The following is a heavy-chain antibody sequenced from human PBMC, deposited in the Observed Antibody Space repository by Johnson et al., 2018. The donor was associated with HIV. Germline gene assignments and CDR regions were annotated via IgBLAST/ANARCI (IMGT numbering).Heavy chain of an antibody. Sequence: QVQLVESGGGVVQPGRSLRLSCAASGFTFSNYAMHWVRQAPGKGLEWVALISYDGSNKYYADSVKGRFTISRDNSKNTLYLQMNSLRIEDTAVYYCAKGLGGAFDIWGQGTMVTVSS. D-gene: IGHD3-16*01. V-gene: IGHV3-30-3*01. CDR1: GFTFSNYA. CDR3: AKGLGGAFDI. J-gene: IGHJ3*02. CDR2: ISYDGSNK.